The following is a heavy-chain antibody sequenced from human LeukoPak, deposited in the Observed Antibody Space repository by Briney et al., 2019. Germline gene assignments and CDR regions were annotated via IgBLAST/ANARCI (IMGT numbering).Heavy chain of an antibody. CDR2: INPSGGST. V-gene: IGHV1-46*01. J-gene: IGHJ5*02. D-gene: IGHD3-10*02. CDR1: GYTFTIYY. Sequence: ASVTVSFKVSGYTFTIYYVHWVRQAPGHGLEWMGIINPSGGSTSYAEKFQGRVTMTRDTSTSTVYMELSSLRSEDTAVYYCARDLQIVTTDMLGGFFDPWGQGTLVTVSS. CDR3: ARDLQIVTTDMLGGFFDP.